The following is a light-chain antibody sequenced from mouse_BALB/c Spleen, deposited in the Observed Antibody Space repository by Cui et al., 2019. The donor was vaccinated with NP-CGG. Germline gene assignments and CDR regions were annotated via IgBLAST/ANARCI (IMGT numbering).Light chain of an antibody. CDR2: YGS. CDR1: QNISNY. Sequence: DIVLTQSPATLSVTPGDRVSLSCRASQNISNYLHWYQQKSHEAQRLLIKYGSQSISGIPSRFSGSGSGTDFTLSINSVETEDFGMYFCQQNNSWPWTFGGGTKLEIK. V-gene: IGKV5-45*01. CDR3: QQNNSWPWT. J-gene: IGKJ1*01.